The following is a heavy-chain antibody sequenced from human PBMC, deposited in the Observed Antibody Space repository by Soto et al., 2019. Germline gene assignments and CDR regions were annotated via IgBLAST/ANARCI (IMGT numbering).Heavy chain of an antibody. CDR1: GFTFSSYA. CDR3: AKSWPYDYVWDYKDAFDI. Sequence: EVQLLESGGGLVQPGGSLRLSCAASGFTFSSYAMSWVRQAPGKGLEWVSAISGSGGSTYYADSVKGRFTISRDNSKNTLYLQMNSLRAEDTAVYYCAKSWPYDYVWDYKDAFDIWGQGTMVTVSS. J-gene: IGHJ3*02. CDR2: ISGSGGST. V-gene: IGHV3-23*01. D-gene: IGHD3-16*01.